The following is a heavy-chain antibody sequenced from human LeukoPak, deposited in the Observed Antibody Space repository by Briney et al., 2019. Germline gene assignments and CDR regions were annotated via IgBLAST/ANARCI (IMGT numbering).Heavy chain of an antibody. V-gene: IGHV3-23*01. CDR3: ARAMLVDTTPFDS. Sequence: SGGSLRLSCAASGFTFSSYAMSWVRQAPGKGLEWVSAISGSGGSTYYADSVKGRLTISRDNSKNTLYLQMTSLRVDDTAIYYCARAMLVDTTPFDSWGQGTLVTVSS. CDR2: ISGSGGST. CDR1: GFTFSSYA. J-gene: IGHJ4*02. D-gene: IGHD2-15*01.